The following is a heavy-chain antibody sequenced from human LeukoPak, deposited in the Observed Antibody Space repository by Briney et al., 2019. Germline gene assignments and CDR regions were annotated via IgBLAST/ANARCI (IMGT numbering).Heavy chain of an antibody. J-gene: IGHJ4*02. CDR3: ARGYYYDSSGYYYPDY. Sequence: ASVKVSCKASGYTFTSYGISWVRQAPGQGLEWMGWISAYNGNTNYAQKLQGRVTMTTDTFTSTAYMELRSLRSDDTAVYYCARGYYYDSSGYYYPDYWGQGTLVTVSS. V-gene: IGHV1-18*01. CDR2: ISAYNGNT. D-gene: IGHD3-22*01. CDR1: GYTFTSYG.